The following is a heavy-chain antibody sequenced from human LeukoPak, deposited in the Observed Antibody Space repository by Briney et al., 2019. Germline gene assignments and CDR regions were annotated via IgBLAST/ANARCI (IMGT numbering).Heavy chain of an antibody. V-gene: IGHV3-15*01. CDR2: ITSKTDGGTT. Sequence: PGGSLRLSCAASGFTFSSYSMNWDPQAPGKGLEWVGRITSKTDGGTTDYAAPVKGRFTISRDDSKNTLYLQMNSLKTEDTAVYYCTTHPQYNRWGQGTLVSVSS. J-gene: IGHJ4*02. D-gene: IGHD1-1*01. CDR1: GFTFSSYS. CDR3: TTHPQYNR.